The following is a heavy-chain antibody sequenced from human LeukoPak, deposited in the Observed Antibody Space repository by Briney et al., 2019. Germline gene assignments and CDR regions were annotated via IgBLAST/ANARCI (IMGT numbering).Heavy chain of an antibody. CDR3: ARVLLGAYDSNGYVDY. D-gene: IGHD3-22*01. J-gene: IGHJ4*02. CDR2: ISAYNGNT. CDR1: GYTFTSYG. Sequence: ASVKVSCKASGYTFTSYGISWVRQAPGQGLEWMGWISAYNGNTNYAQKLQGRVTMTTDTSTSTAYMELRSLRSDDTAVYYCARVLLGAYDSNGYVDYWGQGTLVTVSS. V-gene: IGHV1-18*01.